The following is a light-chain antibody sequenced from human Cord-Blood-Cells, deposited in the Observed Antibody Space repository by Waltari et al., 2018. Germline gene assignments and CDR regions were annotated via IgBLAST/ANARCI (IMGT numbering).Light chain of an antibody. Sequence: DIQMTQSPSSLSASVGDRVTITCRASQSISSYLNWYQQKPGKAPKLLIYAASSLQSGVPSRFSGSGSGTDLTLTIGSLQPEDFATYYCQQSYSTPPWSFGQGTKLEIK. V-gene: IGKV1-39*01. CDR3: QQSYSTPPWS. J-gene: IGKJ2*03. CDR2: AAS. CDR1: QSISSY.